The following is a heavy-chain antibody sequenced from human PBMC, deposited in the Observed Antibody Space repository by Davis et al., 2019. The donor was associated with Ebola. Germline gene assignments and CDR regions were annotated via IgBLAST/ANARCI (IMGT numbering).Heavy chain of an antibody. D-gene: IGHD3-22*01. CDR1: GFSLGTHA. V-gene: IGHV3-23*01. J-gene: IGHJ6*02. CDR3: AKGSGSSGFRPLDV. CDR2: ISGSDGNT. Sequence: GGSLRLSCTASGFSLGTHAMNWVRQAPGKGLEWVAGISGSDGNTYYADSVKGRLTISRDSSKNMLLLQMNSLRAEDTAVYYCAKGSGSSGFRPLDVWGQGTTVTVSS.